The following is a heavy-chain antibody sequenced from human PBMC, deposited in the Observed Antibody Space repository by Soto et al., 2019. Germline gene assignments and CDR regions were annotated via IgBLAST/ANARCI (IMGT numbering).Heavy chain of an antibody. Sequence: PSETLSLTCAVYGGSFSGYYWSWIRQPPGKGLEWIGEINHSGSTNYNPSLKSRVTISVDTSKNQFSLKVSSVTAADTAVYYCTRSNHPAARYYYYYMDVWGKGTTVTVSS. J-gene: IGHJ6*03. D-gene: IGHD2-2*01. CDR1: GGSFSGYY. CDR2: INHSGST. CDR3: TRSNHPAARYYYYYMDV. V-gene: IGHV4-34*01.